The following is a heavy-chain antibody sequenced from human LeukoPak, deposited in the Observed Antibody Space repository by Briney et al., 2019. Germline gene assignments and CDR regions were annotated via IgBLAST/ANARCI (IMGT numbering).Heavy chain of an antibody. CDR2: INPNSGDT. Sequence: GASAKVSCKASGYTFTDYYIHWVRQAPGQELEWMGWINPNSGDTNYAQKFRGRVTLSRDTSISTAYMDLTRLRSGDTAVYYCAREGGRVYHVLTGYYQPYYFDYWGQGTLVTVSS. CDR3: AREGGRVYHVLTGYYQPYYFDY. J-gene: IGHJ4*02. CDR1: GYTFTDYY. D-gene: IGHD3-9*01. V-gene: IGHV1-2*02.